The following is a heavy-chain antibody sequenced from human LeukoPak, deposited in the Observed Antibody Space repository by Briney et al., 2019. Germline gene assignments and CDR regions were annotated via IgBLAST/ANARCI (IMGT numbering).Heavy chain of an antibody. J-gene: IGHJ4*02. D-gene: IGHD6-13*01. CDR3: ARVERDLAAAGPFDY. CDR1: GYTFTSYA. CDR2: ISAGNGNT. V-gene: IGHV1-3*01. Sequence: ASVKVSCKASGYTFTSYAIHWVRQAPGQRLEWMGWISAGNGNTKYSQNFQGRVTFISNTSATTAFMELSSLRSEDAAVYYCARVERDLAAAGPFDYWGQGTLVTVSS.